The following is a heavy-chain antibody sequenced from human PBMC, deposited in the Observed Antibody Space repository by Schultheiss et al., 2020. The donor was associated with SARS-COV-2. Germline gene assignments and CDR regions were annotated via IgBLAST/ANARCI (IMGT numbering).Heavy chain of an antibody. CDR3: ATLPEGVYAIHFDY. V-gene: IGHV3-30*07. D-gene: IGHD2-8*01. Sequence: GGSLRLSCAASGFTFSSYAMHWVRQAPGKGLEWVAVISYDGSNKYYADSVKGRFTVSRDNSMNTLYLQLNSLRAEDTAVYYCATLPEGVYAIHFDYWGQGTLVTVSS. CDR1: GFTFSSYA. CDR2: ISYDGSNK. J-gene: IGHJ4*02.